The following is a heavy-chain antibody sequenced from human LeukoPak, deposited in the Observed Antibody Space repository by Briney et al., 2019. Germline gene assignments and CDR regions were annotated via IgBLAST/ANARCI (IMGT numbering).Heavy chain of an antibody. CDR1: GFTFSNAW. CDR2: IKSKTDGGTT. Sequence: GGSLRLSCAASGFTFSNAWMSWVRQAPGKGLEWVGRIKSKTDGGTTDYAAPVKGRFTISRDDSKNTLYLQMNSLKTEDTAVYYCTTDLTGITIFGVADQGYYYMDVWGKGTTVTVSS. CDR3: TTDLTGITIFGVADQGYYYMDV. V-gene: IGHV3-15*01. D-gene: IGHD3-3*01. J-gene: IGHJ6*03.